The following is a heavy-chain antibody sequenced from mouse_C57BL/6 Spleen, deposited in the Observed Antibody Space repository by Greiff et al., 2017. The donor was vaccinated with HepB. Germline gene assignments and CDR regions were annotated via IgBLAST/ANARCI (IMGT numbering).Heavy chain of an antibody. CDR3: AREGALPPVRFDV. J-gene: IGHJ1*03. V-gene: IGHV1-55*01. Sequence: QVQLQQPGAELVKPGASVKMSCKASGYTFTSYWITWVKQRPGQGLEWIGDIYPGSGSTNYNEKFKSKASLTVDTSSSTAYMQLSSLTSEDSAVYYCAREGALPPVRFDVWGTGTTVTVSS. D-gene: IGHD2-1*01. CDR2: IYPGSGST. CDR1: GYTFTSYW.